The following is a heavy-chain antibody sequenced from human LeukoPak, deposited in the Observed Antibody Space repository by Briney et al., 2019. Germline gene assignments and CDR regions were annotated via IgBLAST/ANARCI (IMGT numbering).Heavy chain of an antibody. CDR3: ARGRHCSGGSCYLDY. J-gene: IGHJ4*02. CDR2: INPNSGGT. CDR1: GYTFSGYY. V-gene: IGHV1-2*02. D-gene: IGHD2-15*01. Sequence: ASVKVSCKASGYTFSGYYMQWVRQAPGQGLEWMGWINPNSGGTNYAQKFQGRITLTRDTSISTVYMGLRGLNSDDTAVYYCARGRHCSGGSCYLDYWGRGTLLTVSS.